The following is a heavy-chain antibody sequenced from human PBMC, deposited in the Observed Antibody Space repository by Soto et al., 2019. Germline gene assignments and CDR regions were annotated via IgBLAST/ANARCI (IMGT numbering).Heavy chain of an antibody. CDR1: GFTFSSYA. Sequence: PGGSLRLSCAASGFTFSSYAMHWVRQAPGKGLEWVAVISYDGSNKYYADSVKGRFTISRDNSKNTLYLQMNSLRAEDTAVYYCARDICSGWYCAFDIWGQGTMVTVSS. V-gene: IGHV3-30-3*01. J-gene: IGHJ3*02. D-gene: IGHD6-19*01. CDR3: ARDICSGWYCAFDI. CDR2: ISYDGSNK.